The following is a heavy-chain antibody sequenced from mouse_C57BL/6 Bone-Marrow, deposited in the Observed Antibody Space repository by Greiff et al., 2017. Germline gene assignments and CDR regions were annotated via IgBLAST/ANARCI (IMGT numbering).Heavy chain of an antibody. V-gene: IGHV1-81*01. CDR1: GYTFTSYG. J-gene: IGHJ3*01. CDR3: ARSGPPFAY. Sequence: VKLVESGAELARPGASVKLSCKASGYTFTSYGISWVKQRTGQGLEWIGEIYPRSGNTYYNEKFKGKATLTADKSSSTAYMELRSLTSEDSAVYFCARSGPPFAYWGQGTLVTVSA. CDR2: IYPRSGNT.